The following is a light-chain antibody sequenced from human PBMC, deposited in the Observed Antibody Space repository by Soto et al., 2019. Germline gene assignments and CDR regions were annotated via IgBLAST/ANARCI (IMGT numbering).Light chain of an antibody. V-gene: IGKV1-5*01. CDR1: QNVDDS. CDR3: QHFHTKPIT. J-gene: IGKJ5*01. CDR2: DAS. Sequence: DVQMTQSPSTVSASLGDRVTITCRASQNVDDSLAWYQQRPGKAPKLLIYDASILQSGVPSRFSGSGFGTEFTLTISGLQPDDFAVYFCQHFHTKPITFGQGTRLDIK.